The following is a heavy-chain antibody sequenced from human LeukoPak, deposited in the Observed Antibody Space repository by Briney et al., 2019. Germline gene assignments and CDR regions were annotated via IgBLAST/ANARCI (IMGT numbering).Heavy chain of an antibody. Sequence: NPSETLSLTCTVSGGSISSSSYYWGWIRQPPGKGLEWIGTIYYSGSTYYNPSLKSRVTISIDTSKNQFSLKLSPVTAADTAVYYCASLGAYCGGDCYPTFDYWGQGTLVTVSS. CDR2: IYYSGST. J-gene: IGHJ4*02. CDR1: GGSISSSSYY. V-gene: IGHV4-39*01. D-gene: IGHD2-21*02. CDR3: ASLGAYCGGDCYPTFDY.